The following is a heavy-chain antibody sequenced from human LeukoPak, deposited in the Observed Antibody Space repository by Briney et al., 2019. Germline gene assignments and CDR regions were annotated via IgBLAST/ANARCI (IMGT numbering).Heavy chain of an antibody. D-gene: IGHD1-26*01. CDR1: GFTFSNNA. Sequence: HPGGSLRLSCAASGFTFSNNAMSWVRQAPGKGLEWVSATSTSGGSAYYADSVKGRFTISRDNSKNTLYLQMDSLRADDTAAYYCARYSGSYYYPPAWDLWGQGTLVTVSS. J-gene: IGHJ4*02. V-gene: IGHV3-23*01. CDR2: TSTSGGSA. CDR3: ARYSGSYYYPPAWDL.